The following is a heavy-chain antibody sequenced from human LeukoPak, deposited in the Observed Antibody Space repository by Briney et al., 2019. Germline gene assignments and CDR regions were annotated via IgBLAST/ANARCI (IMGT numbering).Heavy chain of an antibody. J-gene: IGHJ2*01. CDR2: IYYSGST. V-gene: IGHV4-39*01. CDR3: ARNERGDTLTGYYPNWYFDL. CDR1: GGSISSSSYY. Sequence: SETLSLTCTVSGGSISSSSYYWGWIRQPPGKGLEWIGSIYYSGSTYYNPSLKSRVTISVDTSKNQFSLKLSSVTAADTAVYYCARNERGDTLTGYYPNWYFDLWGRGTLVTVSS. D-gene: IGHD3-9*01.